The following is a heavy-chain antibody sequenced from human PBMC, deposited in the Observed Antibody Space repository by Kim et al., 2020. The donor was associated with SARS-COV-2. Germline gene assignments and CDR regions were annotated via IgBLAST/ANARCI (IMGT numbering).Heavy chain of an antibody. Sequence: SETLSLTCTVSGGSISGSSYYWGWIRQPPGKGLEWIGIIYYSGSTYYKPSLKSRVTISVDTSKNQFSLKLTSVTAADTAIYYCSRHYLGSAWHPCGQGTLVTVSS. V-gene: IGHV4-39*01. CDR1: GGSISGSSYY. D-gene: IGHD1-1*01. J-gene: IGHJ5*02. CDR2: IYYSGST. CDR3: SRHYLGSAWHP.